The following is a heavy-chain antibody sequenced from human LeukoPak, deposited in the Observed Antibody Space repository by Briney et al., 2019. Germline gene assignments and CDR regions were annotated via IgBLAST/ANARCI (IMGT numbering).Heavy chain of an antibody. V-gene: IGHV3-30*02. D-gene: IGHD3-3*01. J-gene: IGHJ4*02. Sequence: QPGGSLRLSCAASGFTFSSYGMHWVRQAPGKGLEWVAFIRYDGSNKYYADSVKGRFTISRDNSKNTLYLRMNSLRSDDTAVSYCARVLMEWSPYYFDYWGQGTLVTVS. CDR1: GFTFSSYG. CDR2: IRYDGSNK. CDR3: ARVLMEWSPYYFDY.